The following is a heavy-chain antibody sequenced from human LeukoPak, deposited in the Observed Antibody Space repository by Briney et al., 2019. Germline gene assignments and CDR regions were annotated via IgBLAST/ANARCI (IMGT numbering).Heavy chain of an antibody. Sequence: PGGSLRLSCAASGITVSTNYMSWVRQAPGKGLEWVSVIYTDDSTYYTDSVKGRFAISRDISKNTLYLQMNSLRAEDTAVYYCAKDIYYDSSGHRARTDAFDIWGQGTMVTVSS. V-gene: IGHV3-66*01. CDR3: AKDIYYDSSGHRARTDAFDI. CDR2: IYTDDST. CDR1: GITVSTNY. J-gene: IGHJ3*02. D-gene: IGHD3-22*01.